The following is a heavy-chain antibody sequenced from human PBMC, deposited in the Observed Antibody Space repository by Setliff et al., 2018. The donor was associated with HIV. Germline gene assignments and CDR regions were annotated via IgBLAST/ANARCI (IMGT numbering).Heavy chain of an antibody. CDR3: VRTGSSTSWGIYYYYYMDI. J-gene: IGHJ6*03. CDR2: VYYSGTT. CDR1: GGSLSNYY. Sequence: SETLSLTCSIYGGSLSNYYWTWLRQSPKKGLEWIGSVYYSGTTYYNPTLKSRVSISIDTPKNQFSLKLTSMTAADTAVYYCVRTGSSTSWGIYYYYYMDIWGKGSTVTVSS. D-gene: IGHD3-10*01. V-gene: IGHV4-39*01.